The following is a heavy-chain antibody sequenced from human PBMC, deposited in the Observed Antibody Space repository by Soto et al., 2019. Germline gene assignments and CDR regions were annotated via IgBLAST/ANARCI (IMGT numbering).Heavy chain of an antibody. D-gene: IGHD3-10*01. V-gene: IGHV3-23*01. CDR2: SRGSAGST. CDR1: GFIFSTYD. Sequence: EVQLLESGGGLVQPGGSLRLSCAASGFIFSTYDMSWVRKAPGKGLEWVSTSRGSAGSTKYADSVKGLFTISRDNPKNSLYLQMKSLRAEDTAVFYCAKDGAVRGLSDAFDIWGQGTMVTVSS. CDR3: AKDGAVRGLSDAFDI. J-gene: IGHJ3*02.